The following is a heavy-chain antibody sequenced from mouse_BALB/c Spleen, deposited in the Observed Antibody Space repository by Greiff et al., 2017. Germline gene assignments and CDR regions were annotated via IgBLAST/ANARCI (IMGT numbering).Heavy chain of an antibody. J-gene: IGHJ3*01. CDR3: ARYIHYYGHGFAY. Sequence: DVMLVESGGGLVQPGGSRKLSCAASGFTFSSFGMHWVRQAPEKGLEWVAYISSGSSTIYYADTVKGRFTISRDNPKNTLFLQMTSLRSEDTAMYYCARYIHYYGHGFAYWGQGTLVTVSA. V-gene: IGHV5-17*02. CDR2: ISSGSSTI. CDR1: GFTFSSFG. D-gene: IGHD1-2*01.